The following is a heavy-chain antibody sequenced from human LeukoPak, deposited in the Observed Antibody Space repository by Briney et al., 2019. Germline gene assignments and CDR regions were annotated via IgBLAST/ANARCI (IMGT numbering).Heavy chain of an antibody. D-gene: IGHD5-18*01. Sequence: PSQTLSLTCTVSGDSISSSDYYWSWIRQPPGKGLEWIGYIYYSGSTSYNLSLKSRITISVDTSKNQFSLKLTSVTAADTAVYYCARHGGEYSYGSMGDFDYWGQGTLVTVSS. V-gene: IGHV4-30-4*01. CDR3: ARHGGEYSYGSMGDFDY. J-gene: IGHJ4*02. CDR1: GDSISSSDYY. CDR2: IYYSGST.